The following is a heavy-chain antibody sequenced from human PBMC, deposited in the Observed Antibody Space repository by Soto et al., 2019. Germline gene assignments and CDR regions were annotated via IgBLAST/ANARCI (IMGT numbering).Heavy chain of an antibody. Sequence: EVQLLESGGGLVQPGGSLRLSCAASEFTFSTYGMSWARQAPGKGLEWVSGISGSGGSTYYADSVKGRFTLSRDNSKNTLYLQMNSLRAEDTAIYYCAKTRRYCTTTTCQYFYYDMDVWGQGTTVIVSS. V-gene: IGHV3-23*01. J-gene: IGHJ6*02. CDR1: EFTFSTYG. CDR3: AKTRRYCTTTTCQYFYYDMDV. D-gene: IGHD2-2*01. CDR2: ISGSGGST.